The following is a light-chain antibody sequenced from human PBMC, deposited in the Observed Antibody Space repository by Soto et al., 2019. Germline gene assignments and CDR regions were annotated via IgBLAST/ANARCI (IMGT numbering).Light chain of an antibody. V-gene: IGLV2-14*01. J-gene: IGLJ1*01. CDR1: SSDVGGHNY. Sequence: QSALTQPASVSGSPGQSITISCTGTSSDVGGHNYVSWYQQHPGKAPKLMIYGVSNRPSGVSNRFSGSKSGNTASLTISGLQAEDEAEYYCSSYTSSSTAFVFGTGTKVTVL. CDR3: SSYTSSSTAFV. CDR2: GVS.